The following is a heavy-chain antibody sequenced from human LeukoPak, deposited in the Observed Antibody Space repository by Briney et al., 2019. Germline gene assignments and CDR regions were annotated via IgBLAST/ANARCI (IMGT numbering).Heavy chain of an antibody. CDR3: ARVPKEIASI. CDR1: GYTFTSYD. V-gene: IGHV1-8*01. Sequence: ASVKVSCKASGYTFTSYDINWVRQATGQGLEWMGYMNPASGNTGYAQKFQGRVTMTTDTSISTAYMELSSLRSEDTAVYYCARVPKEIASIWGQGTMVTVSS. CDR2: MNPASGNT. J-gene: IGHJ3*02. D-gene: IGHD3-22*01.